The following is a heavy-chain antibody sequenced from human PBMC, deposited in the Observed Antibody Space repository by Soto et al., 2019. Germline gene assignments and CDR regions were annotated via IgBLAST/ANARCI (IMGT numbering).Heavy chain of an antibody. CDR2: IYYSGST. Sequence: PSETLSLTCTVSGGSISSYYWSWIRQPPGKGLEWIGYIYYSGSTNYNPSLKSRVTISVDTSKNQFSLKLSSVTAADTAVYYCARAAPYYYDSSGYYYTNFDYWGQGTLVTVSS. CDR1: GGSISSYY. D-gene: IGHD3-22*01. V-gene: IGHV4-59*01. J-gene: IGHJ4*02. CDR3: ARAAPYYYDSSGYYYTNFDY.